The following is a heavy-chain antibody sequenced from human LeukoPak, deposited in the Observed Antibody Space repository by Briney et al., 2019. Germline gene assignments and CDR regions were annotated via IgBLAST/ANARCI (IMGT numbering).Heavy chain of an antibody. CDR1: GYTFTGYY. V-gene: IGHV1-18*04. J-gene: IGHJ6*03. Sequence: ASVKVSCKASGYTFTGYYMHWVRQAPGQGLEWMGWISAYNGNTNYAQKLQGRVTMTTDTSTSTAYMELRSLRSDDTAVYYCATLGRYCSGGSCYSYYMDVWGKGTTVTISS. D-gene: IGHD2-15*01. CDR3: ATLGRYCSGGSCYSYYMDV. CDR2: ISAYNGNT.